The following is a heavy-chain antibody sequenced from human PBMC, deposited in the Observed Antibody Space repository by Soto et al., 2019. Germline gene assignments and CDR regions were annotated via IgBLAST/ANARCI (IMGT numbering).Heavy chain of an antibody. V-gene: IGHV3-74*01. CDR2: INSDGSST. CDR1: GFTFSTYW. CDR3: ARAPTPLTMIVVVRPDYAFDI. D-gene: IGHD3-22*01. Sequence: HPGGSLRLSCAASGFTFSTYWMHWVRQAPGKGLVWVSRINSDGSSTYYADSVKGRFTISRDNSKNTLYLQMNSLRAEDTAVYYCARAPTPLTMIVVVRPDYAFDILGQGTMVTVSS. J-gene: IGHJ3*02.